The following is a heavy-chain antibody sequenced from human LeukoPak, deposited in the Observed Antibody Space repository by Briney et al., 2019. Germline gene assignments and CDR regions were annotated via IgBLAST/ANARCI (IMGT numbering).Heavy chain of an antibody. D-gene: IGHD6-19*01. CDR2: ISGYNGNT. Sequence: ASVKVSCKASGYIFSTYGISWVRQAPGQGLEWMGCISGYNGNTNYAQKPQGRVTMTTDTSTSTAYMELRSLRSDDTAVYYCARRRSEEFDFDCWGQGTLVTVSS. CDR1: GYIFSTYG. CDR3: ARRRSEEFDFDC. J-gene: IGHJ4*02. V-gene: IGHV1-18*01.